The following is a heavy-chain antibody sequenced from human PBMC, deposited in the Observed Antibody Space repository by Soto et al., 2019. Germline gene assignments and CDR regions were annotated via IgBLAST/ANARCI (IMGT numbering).Heavy chain of an antibody. Sequence: RGESLKISCKGSGYSFTSYWIGWVRQMPGKGLEWMGIIYPGDSDTRYSPSFQGQVTISADKSISTAYLQWSSLKASDTAMYYCARHTRSVYGSGRNFGNDAFDIWGQGTMVTVSS. CDR3: ARHTRSVYGSGRNFGNDAFDI. CDR1: GYSFTSYW. D-gene: IGHD3-10*01. J-gene: IGHJ3*02. V-gene: IGHV5-51*01. CDR2: IYPGDSDT.